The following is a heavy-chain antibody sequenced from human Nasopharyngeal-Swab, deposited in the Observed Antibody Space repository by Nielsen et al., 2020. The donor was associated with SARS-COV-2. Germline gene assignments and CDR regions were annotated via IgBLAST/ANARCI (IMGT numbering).Heavy chain of an antibody. CDR2: IIWSGARA. V-gene: IGHV3-20*01. CDR3: VRDRGSYEFDS. Sequence: GGSLRLSCAASGFIFDDFGMSWVRHIPGKGLEWFSGIIWSGARADYADSVKGRFTISRDNAKNSVHLQMNSLRAEDTALYHCVRDRGSYEFDSWGQGTLVTVSS. CDR1: GFIFDDFG. J-gene: IGHJ4*02. D-gene: IGHD5-12*01.